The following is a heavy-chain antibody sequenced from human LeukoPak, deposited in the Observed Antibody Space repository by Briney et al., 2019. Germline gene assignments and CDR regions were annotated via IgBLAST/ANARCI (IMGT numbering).Heavy chain of an antibody. CDR1: GDSISSYY. Sequence: SETLSLTCTVSGDSISSYYWSWIRQPAGKGLEWIGRINTSGSTNYNPSLKSRVTMSVDTSKNQFSLKLSSVTAADTAVYYCARDGETRGYSGYEGRFDPWGQGTLVTVSS. CDR2: INTSGST. D-gene: IGHD5-12*01. CDR3: ARDGETRGYSGYEGRFDP. J-gene: IGHJ5*02. V-gene: IGHV4-4*07.